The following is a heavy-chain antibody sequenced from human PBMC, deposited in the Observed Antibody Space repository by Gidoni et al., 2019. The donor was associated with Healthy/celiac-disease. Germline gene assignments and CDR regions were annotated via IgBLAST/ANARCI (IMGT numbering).Heavy chain of an antibody. CDR2: IRGSGGST. J-gene: IGHJ2*01. V-gene: IGHV3-23*01. Sequence: EVQLLESGGGLVQPGGSLRLSCAASGFTFISYAMSWVRQAPGKGLEWVSAIRGSGGSTYYADSVKGRFTISRDNSKNTLYLQMNSLRAEDTAVYYCAKEGDRSGWYVGYWYFDLWGRGTLVTVSS. CDR1: GFTFISYA. CDR3: AKEGDRSGWYVGYWYFDL. D-gene: IGHD6-19*01.